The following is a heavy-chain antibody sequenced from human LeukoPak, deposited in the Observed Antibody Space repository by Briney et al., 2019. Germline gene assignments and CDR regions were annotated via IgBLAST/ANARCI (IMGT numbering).Heavy chain of an antibody. J-gene: IGHJ4*02. CDR1: GFTFGDYA. V-gene: IGHV3-49*04. D-gene: IGHD1-26*01. CDR3: ARDRSGMDHRYFDY. Sequence: PGGSLRLSCTLSGFTFGDYAMSWVRQALGKGLEGVGFISSKTYGGATGYAASVKGRFTISRDNAKNALVLQMNSLRAEDTAVYYCARDRSGMDHRYFDYWGQGPLVTVSS. CDR2: ISSKTYGGAT.